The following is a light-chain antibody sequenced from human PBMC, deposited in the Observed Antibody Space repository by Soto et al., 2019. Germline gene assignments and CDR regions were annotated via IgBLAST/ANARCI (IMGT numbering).Light chain of an antibody. V-gene: IGLV2-14*01. Sequence: QSVLTQPASVSGSPGQSITISCTGTSSDVGDYNYVSWYQQYPGKAPKLMIYEVSNRPSGVSNRFSGSKSGNTASLTVSGLQAEDEADYYCSSYTISSPDVFGTGTKLTVL. CDR1: SSDVGDYNY. CDR2: EVS. J-gene: IGLJ1*01. CDR3: SSYTISSPDV.